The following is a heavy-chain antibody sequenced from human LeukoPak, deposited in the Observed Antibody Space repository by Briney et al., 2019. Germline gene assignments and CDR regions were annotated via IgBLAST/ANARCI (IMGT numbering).Heavy chain of an antibody. J-gene: IGHJ6*03. CDR1: GDSLGRSNTY. D-gene: IGHD2-21*01. CDR2: ILHSGYT. V-gene: IGHV4-39*01. CDR3: ARHRGGGGYHYMDV. Sequence: PSETLSLTCTVSGDSLGRSNTYWGWIRQTPGKGLEWLGTILHSGYTYNSPPLKSRVTMSVDSSKNQFSLSLSSVTAADTAVYFCARHRGGGGYHYMDVWGKGTTVIVSS.